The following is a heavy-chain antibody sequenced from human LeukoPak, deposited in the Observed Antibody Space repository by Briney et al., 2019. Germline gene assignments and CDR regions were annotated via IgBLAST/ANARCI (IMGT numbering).Heavy chain of an antibody. CDR3: ASYGGNSHGVIYY. V-gene: IGHV4-39*01. D-gene: IGHD4-23*01. J-gene: IGHJ4*02. CDR2: IYYSGST. CDR1: GGSISSSGYY. Sequence: SETLSLTCTVSGGSISSSGYYWGWIRQPPGKGLEWIGSIYYSGSTYYNPSLKSRVTISVDTSKNQFSLKLSSVTAADTAVYYCASYGGNSHGVIYYWGQGTLVTVSS.